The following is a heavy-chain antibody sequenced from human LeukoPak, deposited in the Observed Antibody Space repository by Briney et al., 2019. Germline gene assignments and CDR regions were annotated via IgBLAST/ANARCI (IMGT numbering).Heavy chain of an antibody. V-gene: IGHV3-23*01. CDR2: ISFSGDNS. CDR1: GFNFRDAA. Sequence: GGSLRLSCAASGFNFRDAAMTWVRQAPRKGLEWVSLISFSGDNSYYADSVKGRFTISRDNSKNTLSLQMNSLRVEDTAIYYCAKDIQLSTWGLGTMVTVSS. CDR3: AKDIQLST. D-gene: IGHD5-24*01. J-gene: IGHJ3*01.